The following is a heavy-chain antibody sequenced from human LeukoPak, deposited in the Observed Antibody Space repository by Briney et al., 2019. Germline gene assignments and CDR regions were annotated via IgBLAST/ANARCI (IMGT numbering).Heavy chain of an antibody. J-gene: IGHJ6*02. CDR3: ARRGTGHGMDV. CDR1: GFTFNNYW. D-gene: IGHD1-1*01. CDR2: INNDGSSA. V-gene: IGHV3-74*01. Sequence: PEGSLRLSCAASGFTFNNYWIHWVRQVPGKGLVWVSRINNDGSSASYVDSVKGRFTISGDNAKNTLFLQMNSLRAEDTAVYYCARRGTGHGMDVWGQGTTVIVSS.